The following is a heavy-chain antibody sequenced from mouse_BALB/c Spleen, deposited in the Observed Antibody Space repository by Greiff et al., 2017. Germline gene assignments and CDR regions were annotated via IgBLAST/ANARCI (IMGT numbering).Heavy chain of an antibody. CDR1: GYTFTDYV. D-gene: IGHD3-3*01. CDR3: AREGDFDY. Sequence: QVQLLQSGPELVKPGASVKLSCTASGYTFTDYVISWVKQRPGQGLEWIGDIYPGSGSTYYNEKFKGKATLTADKSSNTAYMQLSSLTSEDSAVYFCAREGDFDYWGQGTTLTVSS. V-gene: IGHV1-81*01. J-gene: IGHJ2*01. CDR2: IYPGSGST.